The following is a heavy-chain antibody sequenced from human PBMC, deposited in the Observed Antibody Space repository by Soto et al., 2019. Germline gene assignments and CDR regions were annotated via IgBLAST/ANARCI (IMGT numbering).Heavy chain of an antibody. J-gene: IGHJ4*02. Sequence: GKGLEWMGIITPSGGSTSYAQKFQGRVTMTRDTSTSTVYMELSSLRSEDTAVYYCAREQQLVLSPHFDYWGQGTLVTVSS. CDR2: ITPSGGST. CDR3: AREQQLVLSPHFDY. V-gene: IGHV1-46*03. D-gene: IGHD6-13*01.